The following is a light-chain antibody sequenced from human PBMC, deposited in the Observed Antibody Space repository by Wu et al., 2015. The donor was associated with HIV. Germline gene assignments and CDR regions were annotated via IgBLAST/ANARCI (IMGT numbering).Light chain of an antibody. CDR3: QQYGTSPWT. J-gene: IGKJ1*01. V-gene: IGKV3-20*01. CDR1: QSVTSTY. Sequence: EIVLTQSPGTLSLSPGERATLSCRASQSVTSTYLAWYQQKPGQAPRLLIYGASRRATGIPDRFSGSGSGTDFTLTISRLEPEDFAMYHCQQYGTSPWTFGQGTKVEIE. CDR2: GAS.